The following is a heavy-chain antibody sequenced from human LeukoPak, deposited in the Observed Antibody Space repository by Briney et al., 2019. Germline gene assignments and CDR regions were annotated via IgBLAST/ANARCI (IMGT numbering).Heavy chain of an antibody. CDR2: INHSGST. Sequence: SETLSLTCAVYGGSFSGYYWSWIRQPPGKGLEWIGEINHSGSTNYNPSLKSRVTISVDTFKNQFSLKLSSVNAADTAVYYCARGLAVYAIDEYFQHWGGGTLVTVSS. J-gene: IGHJ1*01. V-gene: IGHV4-34*01. D-gene: IGHD2-8*01. CDR3: ARGLAVYAIDEYFQH. CDR1: GGSFSGYY.